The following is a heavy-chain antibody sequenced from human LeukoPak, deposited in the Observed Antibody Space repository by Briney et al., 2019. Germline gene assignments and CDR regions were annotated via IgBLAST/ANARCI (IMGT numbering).Heavy chain of an antibody. J-gene: IGHJ6*04. V-gene: IGHV1-69*06. Sequence: PRASVKVSCKVSGGTFSSYVISWVRQAPGQGLEWMGGIIPIFGTANYAKKFQGRVTITADKSTSTANMELSSLRSEDTAVYYWARNSQSPPIVVVPAAVYYYYGMDVWGKGTTVTVSS. CDR3: ARNSQSPPIVVVPAAVYYYYGMDV. CDR1: GGTFSSYV. D-gene: IGHD2-2*01. CDR2: IIPIFGTA.